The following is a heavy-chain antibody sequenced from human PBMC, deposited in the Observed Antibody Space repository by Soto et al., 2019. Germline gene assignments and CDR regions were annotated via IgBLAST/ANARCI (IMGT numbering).Heavy chain of an antibody. V-gene: IGHV4-59*01. D-gene: IGHD4-17*01. CDR3: ARELPGDNTVTTYFDY. CDR2: IYYSGST. CDR1: GGSISSYY. J-gene: IGHJ4*02. Sequence: SETLSLTCTVSGGSISSYYWSWIRQPPGKGLEWIGYIYYSGSTNYNPSLKSRVTISVDTSKNQFSLKLSSVTAADTAVYYCARELPGDNTVTTYFDYWGQGTLVTVSS.